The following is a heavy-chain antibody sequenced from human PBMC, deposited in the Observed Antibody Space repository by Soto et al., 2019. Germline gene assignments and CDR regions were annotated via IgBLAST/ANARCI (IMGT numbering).Heavy chain of an antibody. Sequence: SESLSLTCSVSWGSISDSGYCWGLIRRPPGKGLEWIGTIYYSMSTYYNPSLKSRVTISVDKSKNQFSLKLNPVNAADSAVYYCVRHAYMSAWIDYWGQGTLVTVSS. J-gene: IGHJ4*02. CDR1: WGSISDSGYC. CDR2: IYYSMST. D-gene: IGHD2-21*01. CDR3: VRHAYMSAWIDY. V-gene: IGHV4-39*01.